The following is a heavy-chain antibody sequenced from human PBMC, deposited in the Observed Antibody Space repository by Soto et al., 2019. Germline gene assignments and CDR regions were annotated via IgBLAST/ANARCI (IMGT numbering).Heavy chain of an antibody. CDR3: ARVGGSNFGYFDF. CDR2: ISNSGSA. Sequence: SETLSLTCTVSGGSIISYYWSWIRQPPGKGLEWIGYISNSGSANYNPSLKSRVTMSVDTSKSQFSLRLSSVTAADTAVYYCARVGGSNFGYFDFWGQGSLVTVSS. J-gene: IGHJ4*02. CDR1: GGSIISYY. D-gene: IGHD3-3*01. V-gene: IGHV4-59*01.